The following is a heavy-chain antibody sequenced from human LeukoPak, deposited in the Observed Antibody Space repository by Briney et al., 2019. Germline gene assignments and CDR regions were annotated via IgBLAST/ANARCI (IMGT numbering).Heavy chain of an antibody. CDR2: IIPIFGTA. D-gene: IGHD3-3*01. V-gene: IGHV1-69*13. CDR3: ASGRPYDFWSGSPFDP. CDR1: GGTFSSYA. Sequence: SVKVSCKASGGTFSSYAISWVRQAPGQGLEWMGGIIPIFGTANYAQKFQGRVTITADESTCTAYMELSSLRSEDTAVYYCASGRPYDFWSGSPFDPWGQGTLVTVSS. J-gene: IGHJ5*02.